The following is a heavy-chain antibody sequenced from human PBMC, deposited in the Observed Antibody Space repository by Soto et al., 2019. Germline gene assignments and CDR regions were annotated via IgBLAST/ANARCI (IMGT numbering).Heavy chain of an antibody. D-gene: IGHD3-9*01. CDR1: GLSFSSYA. J-gene: IGHJ4*02. V-gene: IGHV3-23*01. Sequence: EVQVLESGGGLAQPGRSVRLSCAVSGLSFSSYAMTWVRQSPGKGLEWVSSISRSGNSTYSADSVRGRFTISRDNSKNTLYLQMNSLRAEDTAVYYCAKDAKILDWLPTSYYFDFWGQRTLVTVSS. CDR3: AKDAKILDWLPTSYYFDF. CDR2: ISRSGNST.